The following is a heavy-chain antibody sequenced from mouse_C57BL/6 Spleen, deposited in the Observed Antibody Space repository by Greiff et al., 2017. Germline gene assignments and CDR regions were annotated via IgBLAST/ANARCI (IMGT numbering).Heavy chain of an antibody. CDR1: GYTFTDYN. CDR2: INPNNGGT. V-gene: IGHV1-22*01. J-gene: IGHJ4*01. Sequence: VQLQQSGPELVKPGASVKMSCKASGYTFTDYNMHWVKQSHGKSLEWIGYINPNNGGTSYNQKFKGKATLTVNKSSSTAYMELRSLTSEDSAVYYCARSNWAYYYAMDYGGQGTSVTVAS. CDR3: ARSNWAYYYAMDY. D-gene: IGHD4-1*01.